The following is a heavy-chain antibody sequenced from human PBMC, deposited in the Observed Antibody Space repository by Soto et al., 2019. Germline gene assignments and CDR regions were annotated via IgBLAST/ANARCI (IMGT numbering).Heavy chain of an antibody. J-gene: IGHJ3*02. V-gene: IGHV4-31*03. CDR1: GVSISSGGYY. D-gene: IGHD3-22*01. CDR2: IYYSGST. CDR3: ARANNSGSHAFDI. Sequence: QVQLQESGPGLVKPSQTLSLTCTFSGVSISSGGYYWSWIRQHPGKGLEWIGYIYYSGSTYYNPALKSRVTISVDASKNQFSLKLSSVTAADTAVYYCARANNSGSHAFDIWGQGTMVTVSS.